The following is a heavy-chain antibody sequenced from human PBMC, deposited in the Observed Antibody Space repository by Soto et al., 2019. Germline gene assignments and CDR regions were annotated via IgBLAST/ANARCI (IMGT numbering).Heavy chain of an antibody. CDR1: GFTFSSYA. CDR2: ISGSGGST. D-gene: IGHD4-17*01. CDR3: AKGVEDYGFFYYYYMDV. V-gene: IGHV3-23*01. Sequence: GGSLRLSCAASGFTFSSYAMSWVRQAPGKGLEWVSAISGSGGSTYYADSVKGRFTISRDNSKNTLYLQMNSLRAEDTAVYYCAKGVEDYGFFYYYYMDVWGKGTTVTVSS. J-gene: IGHJ6*03.